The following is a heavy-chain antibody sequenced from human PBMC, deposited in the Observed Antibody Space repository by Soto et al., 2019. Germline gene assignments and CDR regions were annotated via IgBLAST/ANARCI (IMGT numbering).Heavy chain of an antibody. V-gene: IGHV5-51*01. Sequence: PGASLKISCKASGYTFTDAWIGWVRQMPGKGLEWMGIVYPGDSQTRYNPSFQGQITISADKSISTAYLQWSSLEASDTAIYYCARAPSHGWYQHFDYWGQGTLVTVSS. CDR1: GYTFTDAW. CDR2: VYPGDSQT. J-gene: IGHJ4*02. CDR3: ARAPSHGWYQHFDY. D-gene: IGHD6-19*01.